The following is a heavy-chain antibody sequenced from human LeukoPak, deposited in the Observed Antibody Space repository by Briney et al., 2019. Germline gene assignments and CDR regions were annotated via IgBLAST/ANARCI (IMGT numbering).Heavy chain of an antibody. CDR2: INHSGST. CDR1: GGSVSSSSYY. CDR3: ARTRRYCSGGSCYNPRGYYYYMDV. V-gene: IGHV4-39*07. D-gene: IGHD2-15*01. Sequence: SQSLSLTRTVSGGSVSSSSYYSGWIRQPPWKGLEWIGEINHSGSTNYKPSLKSRVTISVDTSKSQFSLKLSSVTAADTAVYYCARTRRYCSGGSCYNPRGYYYYMDVWGKGTTVTISS. J-gene: IGHJ6*03.